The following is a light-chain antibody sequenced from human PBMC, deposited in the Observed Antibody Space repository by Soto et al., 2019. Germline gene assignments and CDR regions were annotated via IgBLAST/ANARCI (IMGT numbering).Light chain of an antibody. CDR1: QSVDSSY. Sequence: ENVLTQSPVTLSLSPGERATLSCRASQSVDSSYLAWYQQKPGQAPRLLIYGTSSMATGIPDRFSGSGSGTDFTLTINRLEPEDFAVYYCQQFADSLYTFGQGTKLEIK. V-gene: IGKV3-20*01. J-gene: IGKJ2*01. CDR2: GTS. CDR3: QQFADSLYT.